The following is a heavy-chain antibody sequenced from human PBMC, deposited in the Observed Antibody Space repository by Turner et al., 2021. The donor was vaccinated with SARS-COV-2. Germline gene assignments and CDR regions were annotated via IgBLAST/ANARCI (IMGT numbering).Heavy chain of an antibody. J-gene: IGHJ5*02. Sequence: QVQLVESEGGVVQPGRSLRLSCAASGFTFSSYAMHWVRQAPGKGLEWGAVISYDGSNKYYADSVKGRFTISRDNSKNTLYLQMNSLRAEDTAVYYCARVRSGNYHPRMGFDPWGQGTLVTVSS. CDR1: GFTFSSYA. CDR3: ARVRSGNYHPRMGFDP. CDR2: ISYDGSNK. V-gene: IGHV3-30-3*01. D-gene: IGHD1-26*01.